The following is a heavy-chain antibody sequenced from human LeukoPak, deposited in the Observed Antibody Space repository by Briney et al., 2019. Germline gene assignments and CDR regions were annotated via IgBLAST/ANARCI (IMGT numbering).Heavy chain of an antibody. D-gene: IGHD6-19*01. V-gene: IGHV4-34*01. CDR2: INHSGST. J-gene: IGHJ5*02. Sequence: PSETLSLTCAVYGGSFSGYYWSWIRQPPGKGLEWIGEINHSGSTNYNPSLKSRVTISVDTSKNQFSLKLSSVTAADTAVYYCARGGCSSGWYHGDNWFDPWGQGTLVTVSS. CDR1: GGSFSGYY. CDR3: ARGGCSSGWYHGDNWFDP.